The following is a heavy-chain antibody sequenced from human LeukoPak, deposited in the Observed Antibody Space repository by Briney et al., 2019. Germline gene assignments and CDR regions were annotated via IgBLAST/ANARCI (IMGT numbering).Heavy chain of an antibody. CDR2: IIPIFGTA. V-gene: IGHV1-69*01. CDR3: ARESDPPLLYSFDY. J-gene: IGHJ4*02. Sequence: SVKVSRKASGGTFSSYAISWVRQVPGQGLEWMGGIIPIFGTANYAQKFQGRVTITADESTSTAYMELSSLRSEDTAVYYCARESDPPLLYSFDYWGQGTLVTVSS. CDR1: GGTFSSYA. D-gene: IGHD2-2*02.